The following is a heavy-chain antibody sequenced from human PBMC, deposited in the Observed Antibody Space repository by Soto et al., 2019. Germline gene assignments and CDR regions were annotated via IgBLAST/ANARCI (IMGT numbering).Heavy chain of an antibody. V-gene: IGHV1-18*01. CDR1: GYTFTSYG. Sequence: ASVKVSCKASGYTFTSYGISWVRQAPGQGLEWMGWISAYNGNTNYAQKLQGRVTMTTDTSTSTAYMELRSLRSDDTAVYYCARDIKERRSSGWGRKNFAFDYWGQGTLVTVSS. CDR3: ARDIKERRSSGWGRKNFAFDY. CDR2: ISAYNGNT. D-gene: IGHD6-19*01. J-gene: IGHJ4*02.